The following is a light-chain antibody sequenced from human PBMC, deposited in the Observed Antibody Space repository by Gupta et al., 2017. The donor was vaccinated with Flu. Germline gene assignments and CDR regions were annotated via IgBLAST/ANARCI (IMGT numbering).Light chain of an antibody. J-gene: IGKJ4*01. Sequence: AIQMTQSPSSLSASVGDRVTITCRASQDIRDTLGWYQQKPGKAPKLLIYTASTLQSGVPSRFSGSGSGTDFTLTISSLQPEDCATYYCLHDNNYPLTFGGGTKVQIK. CDR3: LHDNNYPLT. CDR1: QDIRDT. V-gene: IGKV1-6*01. CDR2: TAS.